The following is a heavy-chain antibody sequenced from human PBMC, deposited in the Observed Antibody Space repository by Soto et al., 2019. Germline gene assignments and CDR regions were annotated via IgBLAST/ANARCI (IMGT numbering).Heavy chain of an antibody. D-gene: IGHD4-17*01. CDR3: ARGEYDDFVAPFAH. Sequence: QVQLVQSGAEVKRPGSSVKVSCKASGGTFSNYAFSWVRQAPGQGLEWMGGIIPLFGTPRYARKFQGRVTIYADESTSTAYLEVTSLRSEDTAVFFCARGEYDDFVAPFAHWGQGTLVSVSS. CDR2: IIPLFGTP. V-gene: IGHV1-69*01. CDR1: GGTFSNYA. J-gene: IGHJ4*02.